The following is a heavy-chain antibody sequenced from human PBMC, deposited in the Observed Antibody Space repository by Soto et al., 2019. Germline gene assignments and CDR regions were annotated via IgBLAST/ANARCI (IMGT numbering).Heavy chain of an antibody. J-gene: IGHJ5*02. CDR1: GGSISSYY. V-gene: IGHV4-59*01. CDR2: VYYSGST. Sequence: SETLSLTCTVSGGSISSYYWSWIRQPPGKGLEWIGYVYYSGSTNYNPSLKSRVTISVDTSKNQFSLKLNSVTAADTAVYYCARGEEYDILTGYYINWFDPWGQGTLVTVSS. CDR3: ARGEEYDILTGYYINWFDP. D-gene: IGHD3-9*01.